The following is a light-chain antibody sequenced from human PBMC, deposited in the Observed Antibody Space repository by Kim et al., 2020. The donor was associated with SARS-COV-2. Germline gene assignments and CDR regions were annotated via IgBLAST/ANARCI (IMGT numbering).Light chain of an antibody. CDR1: RSVSDW. V-gene: IGKV1-5*03. CDR3: QQSNSYST. CDR2: KAS. J-gene: IGKJ4*01. Sequence: SAFVGDKVTTTCRASRSVSDWLAWYQQKPGKAPKLLIYKASTLENGVPSRFSGSGYGTDFTLSISSLQPDDFATYYCQQSNSYSTFGGGTKVDIK.